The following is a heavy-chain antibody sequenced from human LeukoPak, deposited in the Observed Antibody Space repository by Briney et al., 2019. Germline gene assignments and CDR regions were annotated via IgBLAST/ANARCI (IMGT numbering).Heavy chain of an antibody. V-gene: IGHV3-11*01. CDR1: GFTFSDYY. Sequence: GGSLRLSCAASGFTFSDYYMSWIRQASGKGLEWVSYISSSGSTIYYADSVKGRFTISRDNAKNSLYLQMNSLRAEDTAVYYCARAYSPAAGYYMDVWGQGTLVTVSS. CDR3: ARAYSPAAGYYMDV. J-gene: IGHJ4*02. D-gene: IGHD6-13*01. CDR2: ISSSGSTI.